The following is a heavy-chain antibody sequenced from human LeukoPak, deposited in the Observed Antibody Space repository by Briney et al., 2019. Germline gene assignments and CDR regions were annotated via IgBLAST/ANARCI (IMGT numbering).Heavy chain of an antibody. D-gene: IGHD5-12*01. J-gene: IGHJ4*02. V-gene: IGHV3-7*01. CDR2: IKQDGSEK. Sequence: GGSLRLSCAASGFTFSSYWMSWVRQAPGKGLEWVANIKQDGSEKYYVDSVKGRFTISRDNAKNSLYLQMSSLRAEDTAVYYCARALRGYSGYDPFDYWGQGTLVTVSS. CDR3: ARALRGYSGYDPFDY. CDR1: GFTFSSYW.